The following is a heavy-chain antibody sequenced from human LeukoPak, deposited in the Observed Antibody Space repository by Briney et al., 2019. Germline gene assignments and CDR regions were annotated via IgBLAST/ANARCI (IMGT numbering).Heavy chain of an antibody. CDR1: GFTFDDYA. D-gene: IGHD3-3*01. CDR3: AKGSRSYGFWYPIDY. V-gene: IGHV3-9*01. Sequence: GRSLRLSCAASGFTFDDYAMHWVRQAPGKGLEWVSGISWNSGSIGYADSVKGRFTISRDNAKNSLYLQMNSLRAEDTALYYCAKGSRSYGFWYPIDYWGQGTLVTVSS. CDR2: ISWNSGSI. J-gene: IGHJ4*02.